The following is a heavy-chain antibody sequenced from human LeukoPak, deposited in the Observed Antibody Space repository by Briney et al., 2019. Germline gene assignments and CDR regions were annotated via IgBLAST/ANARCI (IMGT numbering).Heavy chain of an antibody. J-gene: IGHJ6*02. CDR2: INPNSGGT. D-gene: IGHD3-9*01. CDR1: GYTFTGYY. Sequence: ASVKVSCKASGYTFTGYYMHWVRQAPGQGLEWMGWINPNSGGTNYAQKFQGRVTMTRDTSISTAYMELSRLRSDDTAVYYCARDLDRYDIFIPGDYYYGMDVWGQGTTVTVSS. V-gene: IGHV1-2*02. CDR3: ARDLDRYDIFIPGDYYYGMDV.